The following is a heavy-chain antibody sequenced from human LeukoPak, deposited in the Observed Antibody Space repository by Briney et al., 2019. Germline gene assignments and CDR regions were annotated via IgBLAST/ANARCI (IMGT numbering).Heavy chain of an antibody. D-gene: IGHD1-1*01. CDR1: RGSISSAGYY. Sequence: PSETLSLTCTVSRGSISSAGYYWSWLRQPAGKGLEWIGRVYTSGRTNYIPSLKSRVTISLDTSNKQFSLKLSSVTAADTAVYYCARGSNWNSYDYWGQGTLVTVSS. CDR2: VYTSGRT. V-gene: IGHV4-61*02. CDR3: ARGSNWNSYDY. J-gene: IGHJ4*02.